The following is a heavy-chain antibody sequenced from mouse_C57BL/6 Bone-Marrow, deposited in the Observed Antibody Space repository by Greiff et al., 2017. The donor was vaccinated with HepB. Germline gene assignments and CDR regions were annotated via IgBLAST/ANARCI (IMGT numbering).Heavy chain of an antibody. CDR2: FHPYNDDT. CDR3: ARRDYDYLYFDY. CDR1: GYTFTTYP. D-gene: IGHD2-4*01. J-gene: IGHJ2*01. V-gene: IGHV1-47*01. Sequence: QVQLKESGAELVKPGASVKMSCKASGYTFTTYPIEWMKQNHGKSLEWIGNFHPYNDDTKYNEKFKGKATLTVEKSSSTVYLELSRLTSDDSAVYYCARRDYDYLYFDYWGQGTTLTVSS.